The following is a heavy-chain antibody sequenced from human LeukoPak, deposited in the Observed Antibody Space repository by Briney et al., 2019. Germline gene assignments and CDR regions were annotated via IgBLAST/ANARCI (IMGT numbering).Heavy chain of an antibody. J-gene: IGHJ4*02. Sequence: ASVKVSCKASGYTFTSYYMHWVRQAPGQGLEWMGIINPSGGSTSYAQKFQGRVTMTRDTSTSTVYMELSSLRSEDTAVYSCARRYSGYDFGYWGQGTLVTVSS. V-gene: IGHV1-46*01. D-gene: IGHD5-12*01. CDR1: GYTFTSYY. CDR2: INPSGGST. CDR3: ARRYSGYDFGY.